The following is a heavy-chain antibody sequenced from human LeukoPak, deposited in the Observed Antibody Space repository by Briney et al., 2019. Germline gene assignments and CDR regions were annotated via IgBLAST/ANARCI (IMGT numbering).Heavy chain of an antibody. Sequence: PGGSLRLSCAASTFTVIDHYMTWVRQAPGRGLEWVAAIYPGGSTSYADSVKGRFTISRDKSKNTLYLQMNTLGAEETAVYYCARGAGVSHYYYYAMDIWGQGTTVTVSS. V-gene: IGHV3-66*02. CDR1: TFTVIDHY. J-gene: IGHJ6*02. D-gene: IGHD2-21*01. CDR3: ARGAGVSHYYYYAMDI. CDR2: IYPGGST.